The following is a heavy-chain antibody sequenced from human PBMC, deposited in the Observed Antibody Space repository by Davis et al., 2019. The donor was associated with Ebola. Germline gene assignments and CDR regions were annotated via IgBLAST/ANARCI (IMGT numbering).Heavy chain of an antibody. V-gene: IGHV1-18*04. Sequence: ASVKVSCKASGYTFNSYGIAWVRQAPGQGLEWMGWIDAYNGNTNYAQKLQGRVTMTTDTSTSTAYMELRSLRSDDTAVYYCARGRIHSGSYPYWGQGTLVTVSS. CDR3: ARGRIHSGSYPY. CDR1: GYTFNSYG. CDR2: IDAYNGNT. D-gene: IGHD3-10*01. J-gene: IGHJ4*02.